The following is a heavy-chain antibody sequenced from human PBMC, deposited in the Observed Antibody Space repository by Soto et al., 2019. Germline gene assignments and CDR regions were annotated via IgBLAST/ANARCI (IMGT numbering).Heavy chain of an antibody. CDR3: ARGSYYDFWSGYPLSYYYYMDV. CDR1: GYTFTSYD. CDR2: MNPNSGNT. V-gene: IGHV1-8*01. D-gene: IGHD3-3*01. Sequence: QVQLVQSGAEVKKPGASAKVSCKASGYTFTSYDINWVRQATGQGLEWMGWMNPNSGNTGYAQKFQGRVTMTRNTSISTAYMELSSLRSEDTAVYYCARGSYYDFWSGYPLSYYYYMDVWGKGTTVTVSS. J-gene: IGHJ6*03.